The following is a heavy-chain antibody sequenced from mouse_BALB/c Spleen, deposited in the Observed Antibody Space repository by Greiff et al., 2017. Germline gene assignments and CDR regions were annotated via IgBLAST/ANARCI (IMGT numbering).Heavy chain of an antibody. CDR2: IYPGDGDT. D-gene: IGHD3-1*01. CDR1: GYTFTSYW. Sequence: QVQLQQSGAELARPGASVKLSCKASGYTFTSYWMQWVKQRPGQGLEWIGAIYPGDGDTRYTQKFKGKATLTADKSSSTAYMQLSSLASEDSAVYYCARSGGNWYFDVWGAGTTVTVSS. J-gene: IGHJ1*01. CDR3: ARSGGNWYFDV. V-gene: IGHV1-87*01.